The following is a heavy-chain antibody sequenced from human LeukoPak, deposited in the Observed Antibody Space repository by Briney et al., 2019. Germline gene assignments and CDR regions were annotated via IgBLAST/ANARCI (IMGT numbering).Heavy chain of an antibody. CDR2: ISAYNGNT. V-gene: IGHV1-18*01. CDR3: AREKTDYGVIRAPDH. J-gene: IGHJ4*02. Sequence: GASVKVSCKASGYTFTSYGINWVRQAPGQGLEWMGWISAYNGNTNYAQKLQGRVTMTTDTSTSTAYMELRSLRSDDTAVYYCAREKTDYGVIRAPDHRGQGTLVTVSS. CDR1: GYTFTSYG. D-gene: IGHD4-17*01.